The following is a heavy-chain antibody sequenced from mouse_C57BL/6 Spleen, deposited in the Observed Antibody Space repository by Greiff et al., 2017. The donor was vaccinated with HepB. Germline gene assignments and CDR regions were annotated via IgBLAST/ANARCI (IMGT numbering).Heavy chain of an antibody. D-gene: IGHD1-1*01. CDR3: ARDRFTTVVAH. J-gene: IGHJ3*01. CDR2: ISYDGSN. V-gene: IGHV3-6*01. CDR1: GYSITSGYY. Sequence: VQLKESGPGLVKPSQSLSLTCSVTGYSITSGYYWNWIRQFPGNKLEWMGYISYDGSNNYNPSLKNRISITRDTSKNQFFLKLNSVTTEDTATYYCARDRFTTVVAHWGQGTLVTVSA.